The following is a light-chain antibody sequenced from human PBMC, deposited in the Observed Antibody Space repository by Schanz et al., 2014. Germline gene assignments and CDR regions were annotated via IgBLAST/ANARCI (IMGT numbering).Light chain of an antibody. J-gene: IGKJ1*01. CDR1: QSLLHSNGNNY. CDR2: LGS. Sequence: DIVMTQSPVSLPVTPGEPASISCRSSQSLLHSNGNNYLEWYLQKPGQSPQLLIYLGSNRASGVTDRFSGRGSGTDFTLKISRVEAEDVGVYYCMQALQTPWTFGQGTKVEIK. CDR3: MQALQTPWT. V-gene: IGKV2-28*01.